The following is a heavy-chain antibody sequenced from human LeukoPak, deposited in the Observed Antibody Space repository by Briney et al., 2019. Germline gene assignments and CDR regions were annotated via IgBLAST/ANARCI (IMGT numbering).Heavy chain of an antibody. CDR1: GYTFTSYD. CDR3: ARDCSSTSCYGFDY. Sequence: ASVKVSCKASGYTFTSYDINWVRQATGQGLEWMGWMNPNSGNTGYAQKFQGRGTMTRNTSISTAYMELSSLRSEDTAVYYCARDCSSTSCYGFDYWGQGTLVTVSS. CDR2: MNPNSGNT. J-gene: IGHJ4*02. D-gene: IGHD2-2*01. V-gene: IGHV1-8*01.